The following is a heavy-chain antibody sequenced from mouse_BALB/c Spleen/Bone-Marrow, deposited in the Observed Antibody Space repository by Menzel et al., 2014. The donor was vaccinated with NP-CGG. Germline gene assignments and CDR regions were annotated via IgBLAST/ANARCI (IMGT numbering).Heavy chain of an antibody. Sequence: EVNVVESGGGLVQPGGSLKLSCAASGFDFSRYWMSRVRQAPGKGLEWIGEINPDSSTINYTPSLKDKFIISRDNAKNTLYLQMSKVRSEDTALYYCSRLYYYGNFAYWGQGTLVTVSA. CDR3: SRLYYYGNFAY. CDR2: INPDSSTI. V-gene: IGHV4-1*02. D-gene: IGHD1-1*01. CDR1: GFDFSRYW. J-gene: IGHJ3*01.